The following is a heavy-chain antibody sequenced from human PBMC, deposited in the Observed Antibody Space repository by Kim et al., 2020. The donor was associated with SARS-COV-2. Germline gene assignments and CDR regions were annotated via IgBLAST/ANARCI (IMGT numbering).Heavy chain of an antibody. D-gene: IGHD3-10*01. CDR1: GFTFSSYW. CDR3: ARVERFVYYYGMDV. CDR2: IKQDGSEK. Sequence: GGPLRLSCAASGFTFSSYWMSWVRQAPGKGLEWVANIKQDGSEKYYVDSVKGRFTISRDNAKNSLYLQMNSLRAEDTAVYYCARVERFVYYYGMDVWGQGTTVTVSS. J-gene: IGHJ6*02. V-gene: IGHV3-7*01.